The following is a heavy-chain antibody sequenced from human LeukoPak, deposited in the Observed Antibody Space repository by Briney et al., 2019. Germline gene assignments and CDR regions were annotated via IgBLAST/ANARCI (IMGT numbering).Heavy chain of an antibody. J-gene: IGHJ4*02. CDR3: AREWSGYSSSWTLDY. Sequence: SVKVSCKASGGTFSSYAISWVRQAPGQGLEWMGGLIPIFGTANYAQKFQGRVTITADESTSTAYMELSSLRSEDTAVYYCAREWSGYSSSWTLDYWGQGTLVTVSS. CDR1: GGTFSSYA. CDR2: LIPIFGTA. V-gene: IGHV1-69*13. D-gene: IGHD6-13*01.